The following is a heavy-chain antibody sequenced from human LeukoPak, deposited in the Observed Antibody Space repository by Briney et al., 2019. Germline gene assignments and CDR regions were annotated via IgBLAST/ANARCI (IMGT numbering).Heavy chain of an antibody. Sequence: SVKVSCKASGGTFSNYLISWVRQTPGQGLEWMGGIIPIFDTGNYAQKFQGRVTITADQSTSTAYMELSSLRSEDTAVYFCARSYDCGGDCFEAFDIWGQGTMVTVSS. CDR3: ARSYDCGGDCFEAFDI. CDR2: IIPIFDTG. CDR1: GGTFSNYL. D-gene: IGHD2-21*02. J-gene: IGHJ3*02. V-gene: IGHV1-69*01.